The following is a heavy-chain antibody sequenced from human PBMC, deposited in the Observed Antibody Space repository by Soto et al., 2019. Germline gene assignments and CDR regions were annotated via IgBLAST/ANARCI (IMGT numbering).Heavy chain of an antibody. D-gene: IGHD5-12*01. CDR2: IHYTGST. J-gene: IGHJ5*02. V-gene: IGHV4-59*01. CDR1: GDSITTYY. CDR3: ARVPSGFDPNWFDP. Sequence: QVQLQESGPGLVKPSETLSLTCTVSGDSITTYYWSWIRQPPGKGLEWIGFIHYTGSTNYNPSLKSRVTISIDTSKTLFSLKLNSVTAADTAMYYCARVPSGFDPNWFDPWGQGTLVTVSS.